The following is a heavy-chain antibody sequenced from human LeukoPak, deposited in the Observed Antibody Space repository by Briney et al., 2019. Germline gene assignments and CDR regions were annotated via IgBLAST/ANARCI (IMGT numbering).Heavy chain of an antibody. CDR2: TSYSGIT. D-gene: IGHD3-3*01. Sequence: PSETLSLTCTVSGGSLSSHSWSWIRQPPGKGLEWVGHTSYSGITNYNPSLKSRVTISVDTSKNQFSLKLTSVTAADTAIYYCARVPLPNYDFWSGFTAFDVWGQGTMVTVSS. V-gene: IGHV4-59*11. CDR1: GGSLSSHS. J-gene: IGHJ3*01. CDR3: ARVPLPNYDFWSGFTAFDV.